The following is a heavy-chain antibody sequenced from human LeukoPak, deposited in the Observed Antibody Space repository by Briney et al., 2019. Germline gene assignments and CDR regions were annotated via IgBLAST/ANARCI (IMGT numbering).Heavy chain of an antibody. CDR3: ARDRGGHDY. V-gene: IGHV1-2*02. Sequence: ASVKVSCRASGYTFTGYFMHWVRQAPGQGLEWMGWINPNSGGTNYAQTFQGRVTMTRDTSITTAYMELNRLRSDDTAVYYCARDRGGHDYWGQGTLATVSS. D-gene: IGHD2-15*01. J-gene: IGHJ4*02. CDR1: GYTFTGYF. CDR2: INPNSGGT.